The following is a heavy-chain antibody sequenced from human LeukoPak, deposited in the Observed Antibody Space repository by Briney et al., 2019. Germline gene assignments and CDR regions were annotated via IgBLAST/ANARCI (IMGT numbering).Heavy chain of an antibody. D-gene: IGHD2/OR15-2a*01. J-gene: IGHJ6*03. CDR1: GYTFTGYY. CDR3: AREYSTTWEDYHYYMDV. CDR2: INPNSGGT. Sequence: ASVKVSCKASGYTFTGYYMQWVRRAPGQGLEWMGRINPNSGGTDYAQKFRGRVTMTRDTSINTAYMELNRLRSDDTAVYYCAREYSTTWEDYHYYMDVWGKGTTVTVSS. V-gene: IGHV1-2*06.